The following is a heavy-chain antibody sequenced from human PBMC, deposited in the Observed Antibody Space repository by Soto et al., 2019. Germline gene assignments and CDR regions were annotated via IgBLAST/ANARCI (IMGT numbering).Heavy chain of an antibody. CDR3: ARIDCTGGNCRPYAYYDMDV. J-gene: IGHJ6*02. CDR2: IWYDGSQK. CDR1: GFTFNTYG. Sequence: SLRLSCAASGFTFNTYGMHWVRQAPGKGLEWVAVIWYDGSQKYYADSVKGRFTISRDNSKNTMYLQMNSLRAEDTAVYYCARIDCTGGNCRPYAYYDMDVWGQGTTVTVSS. D-gene: IGHD2-15*01. V-gene: IGHV3-33*01.